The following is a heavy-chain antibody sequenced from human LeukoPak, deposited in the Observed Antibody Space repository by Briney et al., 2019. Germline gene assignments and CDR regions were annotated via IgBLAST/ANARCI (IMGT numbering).Heavy chain of an antibody. CDR1: GFTFSSYA. CDR3: ARPYDTRGYFPDY. D-gene: IGHD3-22*01. CDR2: ISGSGGST. J-gene: IGHJ4*02. V-gene: IGHV3-23*01. Sequence: GGSLRLSCAASGFTFSSYAMSWVRQAPGEGLEWVSAISGSGGSTYYADSVKGRFTISRDNSKNTLYLQMNSLRAEDTAVYYCARPYDTRGYFPDYWGQGTLVTVSS.